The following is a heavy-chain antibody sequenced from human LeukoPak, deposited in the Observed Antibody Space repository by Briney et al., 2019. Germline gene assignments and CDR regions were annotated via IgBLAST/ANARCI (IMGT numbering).Heavy chain of an antibody. J-gene: IGHJ4*02. CDR3: ARDTGELPLGY. CDR1: GFTFSSHN. CDR2: ISSSGSNI. V-gene: IGHV3-48*02. D-gene: IGHD1-26*01. Sequence: PGGSLRLSCAASGFTFSSHNMNWVRQAPGKGLEWVSYISSSGSNIYYADSVKGRFTISRDNAKNSLFLQMNSLRDDDTAVYYCARDTGELPLGYWGQGTLVTVSS.